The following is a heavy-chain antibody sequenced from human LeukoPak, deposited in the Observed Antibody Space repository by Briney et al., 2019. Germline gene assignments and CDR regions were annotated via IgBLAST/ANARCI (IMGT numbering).Heavy chain of an antibody. D-gene: IGHD3-10*01. J-gene: IGHJ3*02. CDR1: GFTFSSYD. V-gene: IGHV3-13*04. CDR3: ARGRGWGTFDI. Sequence: GGSLRLSCAASGFTFSSYDMHWVRQGTGKGLEWVSAIGTAGDTYYPGSVKGRFTTSRENAKNSLYLQMNSLRVGDTAVYYCARGRGWGTFDIWGQGAMVIVSS. CDR2: IGTAGDT.